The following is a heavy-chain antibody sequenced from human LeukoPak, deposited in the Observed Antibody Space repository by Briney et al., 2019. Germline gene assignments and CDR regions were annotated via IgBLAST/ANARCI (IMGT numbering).Heavy chain of an antibody. D-gene: IGHD2-21*01. J-gene: IGHJ4*02. CDR2: VSGTGGST. CDR1: GFNFRSYA. Sequence: PGGSLRLSCEASGFNFRSYAMSWVRQAPGKGLEWVATVSGTGGSTYYADSAKGRFTISRDNSKNTMSLQLSSLTAADTALYFCSKSSVSIPQSFKSWGQGTLVSVSS. CDR3: SKSSVSIPQSFKS. V-gene: IGHV3-23*01.